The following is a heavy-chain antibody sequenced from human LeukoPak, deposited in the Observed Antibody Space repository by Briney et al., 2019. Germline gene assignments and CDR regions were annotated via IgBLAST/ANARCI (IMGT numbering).Heavy chain of an antibody. CDR2: IWYDGSNK. CDR1: GFTFSSYA. CDR3: ARDSRIQLWLGYYGMDV. V-gene: IGHV3-33*08. D-gene: IGHD5-18*01. J-gene: IGHJ6*02. Sequence: GGSLRLSCAASGFTFSSYAMHWVRQAPGKGLEWVAVIWYDGSNKYYADSVKGRFTISRDNSKNTLYLQMNSLRAEDTAVYYCARDSRIQLWLGYYGMDVWGQGTTVTVSS.